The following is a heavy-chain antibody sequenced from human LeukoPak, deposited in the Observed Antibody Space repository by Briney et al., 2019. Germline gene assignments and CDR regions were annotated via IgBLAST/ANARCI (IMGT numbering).Heavy chain of an antibody. Sequence: PSETLSLTCTVSGGSISSYYWSWIRQPPGKGLEWIGYIYYSGSTNYNPSLKSRVTISVDTSKNQFSLKLSSVTAADTAVYYCAKAPYYDFWSGYFTTHFDYWGQGTLVTVSS. J-gene: IGHJ4*02. CDR2: IYYSGST. CDR1: GGSISSYY. D-gene: IGHD3-3*01. V-gene: IGHV4-59*01. CDR3: AKAPYYDFWSGYFTTHFDY.